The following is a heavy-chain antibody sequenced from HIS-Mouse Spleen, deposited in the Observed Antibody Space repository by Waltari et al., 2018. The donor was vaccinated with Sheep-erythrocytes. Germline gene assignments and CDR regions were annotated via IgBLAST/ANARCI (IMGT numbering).Heavy chain of an antibody. J-gene: IGHJ4*02. D-gene: IGHD3-3*01. Sequence: QLQLQESGPGLVKPSETLSLTGTVPGGSITSSIYHLGWLRQPPGKGLEWIGSIYYSGSTYYNPSLKSRVTISVDTSKNQFSLKLSSVTAADTAVYYCARDEGTYYDFWSGYPPSYYFDYWGQGTLVTVSS. CDR1: GGSITSSIYH. V-gene: IGHV4-39*07. CDR3: ARDEGTYYDFWSGYPPSYYFDY. CDR2: IYYSGST.